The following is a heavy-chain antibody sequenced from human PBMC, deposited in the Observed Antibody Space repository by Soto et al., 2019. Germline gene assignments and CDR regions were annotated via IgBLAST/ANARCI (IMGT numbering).Heavy chain of an antibody. J-gene: IGHJ4*02. D-gene: IGHD4-17*01. CDR1: GGSISSGGYY. CDR2: IYYSGST. CDR3: ARGTTTVTTFDY. Sequence: LSLTCTVSGGSISSGGYYWSWIRQQPGKGLEWIGYIYYSGSTYYKPSLKSRVTISVDRSKNQLSLKLSSVTAADTAVYYCARGTTTVTTFDYWGQGTLVTVSS. V-gene: IGHV4-30-2*01.